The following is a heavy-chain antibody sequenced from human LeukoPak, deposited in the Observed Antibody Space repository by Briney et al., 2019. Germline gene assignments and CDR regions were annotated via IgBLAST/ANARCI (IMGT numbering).Heavy chain of an antibody. CDR2: ITGRVGAT. D-gene: IGHD2-2*01. J-gene: IGHJ4*02. CDR3: AKDREVSAARVYDY. V-gene: IGHV3-23*01. Sequence: GGSLRLSCAASGFTFSNYVLIWVRQAPGRGLEWVSAITGRVGATSYADSVKGRFTLSRDNSRKTLYLQMSSLRAEDAAVYYCAKDREVSAARVYDYWGQGTLVTVSS. CDR1: GFTFSNYV.